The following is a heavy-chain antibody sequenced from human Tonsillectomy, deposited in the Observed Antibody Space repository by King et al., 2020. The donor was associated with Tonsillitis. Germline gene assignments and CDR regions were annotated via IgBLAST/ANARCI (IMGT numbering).Heavy chain of an antibody. Sequence: YGMHWVRQAPGKGPEWVAVIAYDGSDKFYADSVKGRFTISRDNSKNTMYLEMNSLRAEDTAVYYCAKASGGYFIREAFDIWGQVTMVTVSS. CDR3: AKASGGYFIREAFDI. CDR2: IAYDGSDK. J-gene: IGHJ3*02. CDR1: YG. V-gene: IGHV3-30*18. D-gene: IGHD1-26*01.